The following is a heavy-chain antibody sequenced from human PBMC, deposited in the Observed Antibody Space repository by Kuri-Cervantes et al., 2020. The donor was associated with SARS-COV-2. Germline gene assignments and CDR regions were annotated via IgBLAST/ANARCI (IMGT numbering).Heavy chain of an antibody. D-gene: IGHD1-26*01. CDR1: GGSISSGGYS. CDR3: AREFSAMVGAPTAAFDI. Sequence: SETLSLTCAVSGGSISSGGYSWSWIRQPPGKGLEWIGYIYHSGSTYYNPSLKSRVTISVDRSKNQFSLKLSSVTAADTAVYYCAREFSAMVGAPTAAFDIWGQGTMVTVSS. J-gene: IGHJ3*02. V-gene: IGHV4-30-2*01. CDR2: IYHSGST.